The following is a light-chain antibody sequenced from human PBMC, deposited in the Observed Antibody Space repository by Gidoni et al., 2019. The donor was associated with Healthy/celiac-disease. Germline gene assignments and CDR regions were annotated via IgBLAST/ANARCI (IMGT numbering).Light chain of an antibody. V-gene: IGKV1-5*03. Sequence: DIQMTQSPSTLSASVGDRVTITCRASESISNWLAWYQHRPGRAPRLMIYEGSNLESGVPSRFSGGGSGTEFTLTITSLQSDDFATYYCQQYSRYPYNLGQGTKLEI. CDR1: ESISNW. CDR2: EGS. CDR3: QQYSRYPYN. J-gene: IGKJ2*01.